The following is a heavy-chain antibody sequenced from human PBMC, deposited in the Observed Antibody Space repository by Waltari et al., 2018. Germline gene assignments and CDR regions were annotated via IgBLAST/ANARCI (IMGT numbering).Heavy chain of an antibody. CDR3: ARSYGSGSFSWFDP. D-gene: IGHD3-10*01. CDR1: GGSFSGYY. V-gene: IGHV4-34*01. CDR2: INHSGST. Sequence: QVQLQQWGAGLLKPSETLSLTCAVYGGSFSGYYWSWIRQPPGKGLEWIGEINHSGSTNYNPSRKSGVTISVDPSKNQFYLKLNSVTAAETAVYYCARSYGSGSFSWFDPWGQGTLVTVSS. J-gene: IGHJ5*02.